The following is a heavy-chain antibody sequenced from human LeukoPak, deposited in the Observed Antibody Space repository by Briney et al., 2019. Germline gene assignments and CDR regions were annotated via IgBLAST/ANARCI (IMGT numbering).Heavy chain of an antibody. D-gene: IGHD5-18*01. J-gene: IGHJ4*02. CDR1: GFTFSSYW. CDR2: IKQAGSEK. V-gene: IGHV3-7*01. Sequence: GGSLRLSCAASGFTFSSYWMSWVRQAPGKGLEWVANIKQAGSEKYYVDSVKGRFTISRDNAKNSLYLQMNSLRAEDTAVYYCARDEGGRGYSYGYDYGGQGTLVTVSS. CDR3: ARDEGGRGYSYGYDY.